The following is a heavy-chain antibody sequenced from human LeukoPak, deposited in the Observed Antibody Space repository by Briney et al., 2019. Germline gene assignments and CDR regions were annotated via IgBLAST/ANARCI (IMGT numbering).Heavy chain of an antibody. V-gene: IGHV3-30*02. CDR1: GFTFSSYG. J-gene: IGHJ6*02. Sequence: GGSLRLSCAASGFTFSSYGMHWVRQAPGKGLEWVAFIQYDGSNKYYTDSVKGRFTISRDNSKNTLYLQMNSLRAEDTAVYYCAREIDYYYGMDVWGQGTTVTVSS. CDR2: IQYDGSNK. CDR3: AREIDYYYGMDV.